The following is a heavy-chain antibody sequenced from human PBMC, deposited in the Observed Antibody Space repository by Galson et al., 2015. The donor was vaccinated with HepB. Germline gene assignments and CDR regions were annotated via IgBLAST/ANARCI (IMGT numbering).Heavy chain of an antibody. CDR3: ANGYSTDRRLWYFDL. D-gene: IGHD6-13*01. Sequence: SLRLSCAASGFTFGRYGMRWIRQAPGQGPEWVAYIINDGSERYYGDSVKGRFTISRDNFTNILYLQMNSLSVEDTAVYFCANGYSTDRRLWYFDLWGRGTLVTVSS. V-gene: IGHV3-30*02. J-gene: IGHJ2*01. CDR2: IINDGSER. CDR1: GFTFGRYG.